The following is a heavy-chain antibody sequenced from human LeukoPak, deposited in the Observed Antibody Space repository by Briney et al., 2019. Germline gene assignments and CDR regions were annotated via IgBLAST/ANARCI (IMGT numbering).Heavy chain of an antibody. CDR1: GFTFSSYA. V-gene: IGHV3-23*01. Sequence: PGGSLRLSCAASGFTFSSYAMSWVRQAPGKGLEWVSAISSSGDSTYYADSVKGRFTISRDNSKDTLYLQMNSLRGDDTAVYYCKKDHLNSSGLGGSAGYFDYWGQGTLVTVSS. J-gene: IGHJ4*02. CDR3: KKDHLNSSGLGGSAGYFDY. CDR2: ISSSGDST. D-gene: IGHD6-19*01.